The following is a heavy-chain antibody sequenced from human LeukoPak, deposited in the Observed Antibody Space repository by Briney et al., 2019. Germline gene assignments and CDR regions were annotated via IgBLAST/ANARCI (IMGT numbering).Heavy chain of an antibody. Sequence: SETLSLTCTVSGGSISSYYWSWIRQPPGKGLEWIGYIYYSGSTTYNPSLKSRVTISVDTSKNQFSLKLSSVTAADTAVYYCARAHSSGWDYFDYWGQGTLVTVSS. CDR1: GGSISSYY. CDR2: IYYSGST. V-gene: IGHV4-59*01. J-gene: IGHJ4*02. D-gene: IGHD6-19*01. CDR3: ARAHSSGWDYFDY.